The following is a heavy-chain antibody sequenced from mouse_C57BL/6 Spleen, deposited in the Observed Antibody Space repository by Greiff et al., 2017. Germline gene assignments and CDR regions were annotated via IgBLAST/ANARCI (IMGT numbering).Heavy chain of an antibody. CDR2: IYPGDGDT. Sequence: QVQLQQSGPELVKPGASVKISCKASGYAFSSSWMNWVKQRPGQGLEWIGRIYPGDGDTNYNGKFKGKATLTADKSSSTAYMQLSSLTSEDSAVFFCASPAYYSNTDAMDYWGQGTSVTVSS. CDR1: GYAFSSSW. V-gene: IGHV1-82*01. J-gene: IGHJ4*01. D-gene: IGHD2-5*01. CDR3: ASPAYYSNTDAMDY.